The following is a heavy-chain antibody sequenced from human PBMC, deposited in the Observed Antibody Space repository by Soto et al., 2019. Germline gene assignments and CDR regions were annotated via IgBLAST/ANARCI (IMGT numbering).Heavy chain of an antibody. CDR1: AGSISTYH. V-gene: IGHV4-4*07. CDR2: IYYTGST. J-gene: IGHJ4*02. Sequence: SETLSLTCSVSAGSISTYHWSWIRQPAGKGLEWIGRIYYTGSTDYNPSLKSRVTMSVDTSKNQFSLKVSSVTAADTAVYYCARDCSGGACHPASFDYWGQGTLVTVS. CDR3: ARDCSGGACHPASFDY. D-gene: IGHD2-15*01.